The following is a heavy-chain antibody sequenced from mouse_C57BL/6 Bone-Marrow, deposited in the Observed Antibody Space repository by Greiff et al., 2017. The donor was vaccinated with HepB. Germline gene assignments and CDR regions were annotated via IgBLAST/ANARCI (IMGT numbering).Heavy chain of an antibody. CDR3: ARSRGRILLRYLDY. V-gene: IGHV1-82*01. J-gene: IGHJ2*01. CDR2: IYPGDGDT. Sequence: VQLQQSGPELVKPGASVKISCKASGYAFSSSWMNWVKQRPGKGLEWIGRIYPGDGDTNYNGKFKGKATLTADKSSSTAYMQLSSLTSEDSAVYFCARSRGRILLRYLDYWGQGTTLTVSS. CDR1: GYAFSSSW. D-gene: IGHD1-1*01.